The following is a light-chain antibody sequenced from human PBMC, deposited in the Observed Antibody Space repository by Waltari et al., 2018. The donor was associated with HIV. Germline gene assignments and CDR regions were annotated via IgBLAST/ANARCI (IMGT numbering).Light chain of an antibody. V-gene: IGLV3-21*03. CDR2: DDS. CDR3: QVWEPTSDHVV. J-gene: IGLJ2*01. Sequence: SYALTQDTSVSVAPGKTARIPCVGANIGMTTVHWYQQKPGQAPVRVMYDDSNRPSGIPERFSGSNSGNTATLTINRVEVGDEADYYCQVWEPTSDHVVFGGGSRLIVL. CDR1: NIGMTT.